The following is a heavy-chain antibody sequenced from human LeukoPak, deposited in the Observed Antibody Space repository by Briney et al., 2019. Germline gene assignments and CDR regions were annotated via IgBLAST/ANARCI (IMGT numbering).Heavy chain of an antibody. CDR1: GFTFSSYA. J-gene: IGHJ4*02. Sequence: GGSLRLSCAASGFTFSSYAMSWVCQAPGKGLEWASAISGSGGSTYYADSVKGRFTISRDNSKNTLYLQMNSLRAEDTAVYYCANPGYDFWSGYSTGYFDYWGQGTLVTVSS. D-gene: IGHD3-3*01. V-gene: IGHV3-23*01. CDR3: ANPGYDFWSGYSTGYFDY. CDR2: ISGSGGST.